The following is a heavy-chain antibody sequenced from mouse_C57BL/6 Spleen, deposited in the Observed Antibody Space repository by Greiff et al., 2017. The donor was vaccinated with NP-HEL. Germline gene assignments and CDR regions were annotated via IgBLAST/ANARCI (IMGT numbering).Heavy chain of an antibody. CDR1: GYTFTSYW. CDR2: IYPGSGST. Sequence: VQLQQPGAELVKPGASVKMSCKASGYTFTSYWITWVKQRPGQGLEWIGDIYPGSGSTNYNEKFKSKATLTVDTSSSTAYMQLSSLTSEDSAVYYCARRITTVVEDYAMDYWGQGTSVTVSS. D-gene: IGHD1-1*01. J-gene: IGHJ4*01. V-gene: IGHV1-55*01. CDR3: ARRITTVVEDYAMDY.